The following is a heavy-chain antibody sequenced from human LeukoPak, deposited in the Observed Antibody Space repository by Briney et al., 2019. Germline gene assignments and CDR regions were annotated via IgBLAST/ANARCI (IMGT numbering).Heavy chain of an antibody. D-gene: IGHD1-26*01. V-gene: IGHV1-69*05. J-gene: IGHJ6*03. CDR3: ASDAVGATGYYYYMDV. CDR1: GGTFSSYA. Sequence: SVKVSCKASGGTFSSYAISWVRQAPGQGLEWMGGIIPIFGTANYAQKFQGRVTITTDESTSTAYMALSSLRSEDTAVYYCASDAVGATGYYYYMDVWGKGTTVTVSS. CDR2: IIPIFGTA.